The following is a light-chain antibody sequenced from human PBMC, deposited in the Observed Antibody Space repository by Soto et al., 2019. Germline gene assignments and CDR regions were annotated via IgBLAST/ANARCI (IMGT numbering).Light chain of an antibody. J-gene: IGKJ1*01. CDR2: GAS. Sequence: EIVLTQSPGTLSLSPGEGATLSCRASQSVSSSYLAWYQQKPGQAPRLLIYGASNRATGIPDRFSGSGSGTDFTLTISRLEPEDFAFYYCQQGNTWPWTFGQGTKVDIK. CDR3: QQGNTWPWT. CDR1: QSVSSSY. V-gene: IGKV3D-20*02.